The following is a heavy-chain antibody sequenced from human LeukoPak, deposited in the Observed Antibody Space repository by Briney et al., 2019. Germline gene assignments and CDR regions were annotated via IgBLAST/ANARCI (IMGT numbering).Heavy chain of an antibody. CDR3: TSGIRGYSYGIHDAFDI. J-gene: IGHJ3*02. CDR2: ISYDGSNK. V-gene: IGHV3-30-3*01. D-gene: IGHD5-18*01. CDR1: GFTFSSYA. Sequence: GGSLRLSCAASGFTFSSYAMHWVRQAPGKGLEWVAVISYDGSNKYYADSVKGRFTISRDNSKNTLYLQMNSLRAEDTAVYYCTSGIRGYSYGIHDAFDIWGQGTMVTVSS.